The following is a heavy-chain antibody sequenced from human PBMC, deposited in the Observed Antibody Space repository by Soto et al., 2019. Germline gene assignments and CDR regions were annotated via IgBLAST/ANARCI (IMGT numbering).Heavy chain of an antibody. CDR3: AREATDYFDK. CDR2: IIPLDGKT. Sequence: QVQLAQSGAEVKKPGSSVKISCKASGRSVRTYGISWVRQAPGQGLQWMGRIIPLDGKTNYAQEVQGRVTFTADKSTTTAYLILSGLRSDDTAIYYCAREATDYFDKWGQGTLVTVS. J-gene: IGHJ4*02. V-gene: IGHV1-69*04. CDR1: GRSVRTYG.